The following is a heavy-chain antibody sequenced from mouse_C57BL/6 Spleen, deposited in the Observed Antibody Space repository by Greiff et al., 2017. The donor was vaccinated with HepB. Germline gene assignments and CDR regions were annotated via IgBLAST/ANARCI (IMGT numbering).Heavy chain of an antibody. D-gene: IGHD1-1*01. CDR3: ARKGPTVVARDWYFDV. CDR1: GYTFTSYW. V-gene: IGHV1-61*01. CDR2: IYPSDSET. Sequence: VQLQQPGAELVRPGSSVKLSCKASGYTFTSYWMDWVKQRPGQGLEWIGNIYPSDSETHYNQKFKDKATLTVDKSSSTAYMQLSSLTSEDSAVYYCARKGPTVVARDWYFDVWGTGTTVTVSS. J-gene: IGHJ1*03.